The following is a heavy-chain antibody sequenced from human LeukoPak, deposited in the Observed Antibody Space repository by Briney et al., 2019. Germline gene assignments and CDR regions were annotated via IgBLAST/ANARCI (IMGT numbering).Heavy chain of an antibody. J-gene: IGHJ5*02. Sequence: SETLSLACTVSGGSIRSSDYYWGWIRQPPGKGLEWIGYIYHSGSTYYNPSLKSRVTISVDRSKNQFSLKLSSVTAADTAVYYCARVTTIFGVPVDPWGQGTLVTVSS. CDR3: ARVTTIFGVPVDP. CDR1: GGSIRSSDYY. CDR2: IYHSGST. D-gene: IGHD3-3*01. V-gene: IGHV4-39*07.